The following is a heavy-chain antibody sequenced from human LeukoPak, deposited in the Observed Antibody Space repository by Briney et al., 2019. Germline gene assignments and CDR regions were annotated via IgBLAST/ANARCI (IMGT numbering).Heavy chain of an antibody. D-gene: IGHD3-16*01. J-gene: IGHJ4*02. V-gene: IGHV3-11*01. CDR3: VRGGDYYDYVWGSFPKGDY. Sequence: GGSLRLSCAASGYTFGGYGMSWIRQAPGKGLEWVSYISSRGSTIYYADSVKGRFTISRDNAKNSLYLQMNSLRAEDTAVYYCVRGGDYYDYVWGSFPKGDYWGQGTLVTVSS. CDR1: GYTFGGYG. CDR2: ISSRGSTI.